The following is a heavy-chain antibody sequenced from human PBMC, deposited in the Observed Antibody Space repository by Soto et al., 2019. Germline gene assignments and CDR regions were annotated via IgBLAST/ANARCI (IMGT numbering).Heavy chain of an antibody. CDR2: ISYDGSNK. CDR3: AKVLLDDFWSGYYRGIQY. Sequence: QVQLVESGGGVVQPGRSLRLSCAASGFTFSRYGMHWVRQAPGKGLERVAVISYDGSNKYYADSVKGRFTISRDNSKNTLYLQMNSLRAEDTAVYYCAKVLLDDFWSGYYRGIQYWCQGTLVTVSS. J-gene: IGHJ1*01. D-gene: IGHD3-3*01. V-gene: IGHV3-30*18. CDR1: GFTFSRYG.